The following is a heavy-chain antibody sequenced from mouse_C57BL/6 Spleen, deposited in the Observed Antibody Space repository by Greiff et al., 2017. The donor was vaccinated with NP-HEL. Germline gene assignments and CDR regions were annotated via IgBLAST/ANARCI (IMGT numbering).Heavy chain of an antibody. CDR2: ISSGSSTI. Sequence: EVQLVESGGGLVKPGGSLKLSCAASGFPFRDYGMHWVRQAPEKGLEWVAYISSGSSTIYYADTVKGRFTISRDNAKSTLCLQMTSLRSEDTARYYCARTSNYFDYWGQGTTLTVSS. CDR3: ARTSNYFDY. J-gene: IGHJ2*01. CDR1: GFPFRDYG. V-gene: IGHV5-17*01.